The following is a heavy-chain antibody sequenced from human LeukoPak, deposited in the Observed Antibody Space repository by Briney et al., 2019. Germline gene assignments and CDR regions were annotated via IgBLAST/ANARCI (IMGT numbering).Heavy chain of an antibody. D-gene: IGHD3-10*01. J-gene: IGHJ5*02. CDR2: INTDGGST. CDR3: VFGYYYDSGSQYNWFDT. V-gene: IGHV3-74*01. CDR1: GFTFSNYW. Sequence: GGSLRLSCAASGFTFSNYWMHWVRQAPGKGLVWVSRINTDGGSTTYADSVKGRFTISRDNAKNTLYLQMYSLRAEDTAVYYCVFGYYYDSGSQYNWFDTWGQGTLVTVSS.